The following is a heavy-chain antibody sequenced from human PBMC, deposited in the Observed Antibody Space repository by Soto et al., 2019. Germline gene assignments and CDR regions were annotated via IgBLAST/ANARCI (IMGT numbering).Heavy chain of an antibody. D-gene: IGHD4-17*01. V-gene: IGHV4-34*01. CDR1: GGSFSGYY. J-gene: IGHJ4*02. CDR2: INHSGST. Sequence: QVQLQQWGAGLLKPSETLSLTCAVYGGSFSGYYWSWIRQPPGKGLEWIGEINHSGSTHYNPSLKSRVTISVDTSKNQFSLKLSSVTAADTAVYYCARGRCPDYWGQGTLVTVSS. CDR3: ARGRCPDY.